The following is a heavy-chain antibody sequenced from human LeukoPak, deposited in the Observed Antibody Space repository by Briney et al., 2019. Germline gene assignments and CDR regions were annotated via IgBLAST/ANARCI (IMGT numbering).Heavy chain of an antibody. J-gene: IGHJ4*02. D-gene: IGHD3-10*01. CDR3: ARDIKAH. Sequence: GGSLRLSCAASGFTFRTYSMNWVRQAPGKGLEWVSSISTASSYIQYADSVKGRFTISRDNAKNSLYLQMNSLRAEDTAVYYCARDIKAHWGQGTLVTVSS. CDR1: GFTFRTYS. V-gene: IGHV3-21*01. CDR2: ISTASSYI.